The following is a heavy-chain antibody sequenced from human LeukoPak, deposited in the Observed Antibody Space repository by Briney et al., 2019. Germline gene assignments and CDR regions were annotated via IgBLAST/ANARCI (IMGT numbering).Heavy chain of an antibody. V-gene: IGHV1-69*13. CDR3: ASSTLTIFGVVITSGGVYYMDV. Sequence: GASVKVSCKASGGTFSSYAISWVRQAPGHGLEWMGGIIPIFGTANYAQKFQGRVTITADESTSTAYMELSSLRSEDTAVYYCASSTLTIFGVVITSGGVYYMDVWGKGTTVTVSS. CDR2: IIPIFGTA. CDR1: GGTFSSYA. J-gene: IGHJ6*03. D-gene: IGHD3-3*01.